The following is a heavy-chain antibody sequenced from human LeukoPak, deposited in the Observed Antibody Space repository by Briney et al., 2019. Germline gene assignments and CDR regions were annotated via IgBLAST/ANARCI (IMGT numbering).Heavy chain of an antibody. V-gene: IGHV1-46*01. CDR1: GYTFTSYY. J-gene: IGHJ3*02. Sequence: ASVKVSCKASGYTFTSYYMHWVRQAPGQGLEWMGIINPSGGSTSYAQKFQGRVTITADKSTSTAYMELSSLRSEDTAVYYCARGPPTYIVVVVAATRWDDAFDIWGQGTMVTVSS. CDR2: INPSGGST. D-gene: IGHD2-15*01. CDR3: ARGPPTYIVVVVAATRWDDAFDI.